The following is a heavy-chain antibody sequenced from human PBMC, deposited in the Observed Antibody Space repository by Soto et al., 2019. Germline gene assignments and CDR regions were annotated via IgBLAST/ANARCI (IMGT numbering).Heavy chain of an antibody. CDR1: GFTFSSYA. CDR2: ISYDGSNK. J-gene: IGHJ6*02. Sequence: PGGSLRLSCAASGFTFSSYAMHWVRQAPGKGLEWVAVISYDGSNKYYADSVKGRFTISRDNAKNSLYLQMNSLRAEDTAVYYCARVLWLGYSSGPAREYYGMDVWGQGTTVTVSS. D-gene: IGHD6-19*01. CDR3: ARVLWLGYSSGPAREYYGMDV. V-gene: IGHV3-30-3*01.